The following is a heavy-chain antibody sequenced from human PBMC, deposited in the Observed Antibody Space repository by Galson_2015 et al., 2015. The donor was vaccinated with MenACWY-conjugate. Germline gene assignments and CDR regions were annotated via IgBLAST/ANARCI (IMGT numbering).Heavy chain of an antibody. CDR1: GGSISSSNW. J-gene: IGHJ4*02. D-gene: IGHD3-3*01. V-gene: IGHV4-4*02. CDR2: IYHSGST. CDR3: ARRGPGSDFWSGYYSFDY. Sequence: LSLTCAVSGGSISSSNWWSWVRQPPGKGLEWIGEIYHSGSTNYNPSLKSRVGISVDKSKNQFSLKLSSVTAADTAVYYCARRGPGSDFWSGYYSFDYWGQGTLVTVSS.